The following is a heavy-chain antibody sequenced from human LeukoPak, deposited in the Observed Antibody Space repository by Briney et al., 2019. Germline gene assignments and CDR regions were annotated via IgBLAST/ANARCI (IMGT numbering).Heavy chain of an antibody. J-gene: IGHJ4*02. CDR1: GFTFSSYS. CDR2: ISSSSSYI. D-gene: IGHD3-16*02. V-gene: IGHV3-21*01. Sequence: GGSLRLSCAASGFTFSSYSMNWVRQAPEKGLEWVSSISSSSSYIYYADSVKGRFTISRDNAKNSLYLQMNSLRAEDTAVYYCARGPYDYVWGSYRPLFDYWGQGTLVTVSS. CDR3: ARGPYDYVWGSYRPLFDY.